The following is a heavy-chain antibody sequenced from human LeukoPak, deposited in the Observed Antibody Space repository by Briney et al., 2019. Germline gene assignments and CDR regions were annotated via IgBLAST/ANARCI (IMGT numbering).Heavy chain of an antibody. V-gene: IGHV3-23*01. CDR2: ISGSGGST. CDR1: GFTFSSYA. D-gene: IGHD3-10*01. Sequence: PGGSLRLSCAASGFTFSSYAMSWVRQAPGKGLEWVSAISGSGGSTYYADSAKGRFTISRDNSKNTLYLQMNSLRAEDTAVYYCAKASPGITMVRGVIYYFDYWGQGTLVTVSS. J-gene: IGHJ4*02. CDR3: AKASPGITMVRGVIYYFDY.